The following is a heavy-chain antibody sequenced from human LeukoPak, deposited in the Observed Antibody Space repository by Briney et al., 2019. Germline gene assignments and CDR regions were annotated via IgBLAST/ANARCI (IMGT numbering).Heavy chain of an antibody. Sequence: GGSLRLSCAASGFTFSSYGMHWVRQAPGKGLEWVAVISYDGSNKYYADSVKGRFTISRDNSKNTLYLQMNSMRAEDTDVYYCGKFKSDSGMVSVYYYGIDVWGQGTTVTVSS. V-gene: IGHV3-30*18. J-gene: IGHJ6*02. D-gene: IGHD5-18*01. CDR1: GFTFSSYG. CDR2: ISYDGSNK. CDR3: GKFKSDSGMVSVYYYGIDV.